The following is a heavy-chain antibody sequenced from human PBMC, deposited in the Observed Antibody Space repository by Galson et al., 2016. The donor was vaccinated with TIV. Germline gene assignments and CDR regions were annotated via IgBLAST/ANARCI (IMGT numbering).Heavy chain of an antibody. Sequence: SVKVSCKASGGTFSNYAINWVRRAPGQGLEWMGGIIPLAATTNYAQNFQGRVTITTDESKSTAYMELSNLTSYDTGVYFCALVWFGELPRVWGSGTTVTVSS. V-gene: IGHV1-69*05. J-gene: IGHJ6*04. CDR3: ALVWFGELPRV. CDR1: GGTFSNYA. CDR2: IIPLAATT. D-gene: IGHD3-10*01.